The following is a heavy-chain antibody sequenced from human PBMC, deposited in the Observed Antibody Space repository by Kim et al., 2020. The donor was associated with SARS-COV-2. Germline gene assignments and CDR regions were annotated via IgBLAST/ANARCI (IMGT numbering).Heavy chain of an antibody. CDR1: GYSFTSYW. D-gene: IGHD3-10*01. J-gene: IGHJ4*02. Sequence: GESLKISCKGSGYSFTSYWIGWVRQMPGKGLEWMGIIYPGDSDTRYSPSFQGQVTISADKSISTAYLQWSSLKASDTAMYYCARRDYYYGSGSYVFDYWGQGPLVTVSS. CDR3: ARRDYYYGSGSYVFDY. V-gene: IGHV5-51*01. CDR2: IYPGDSDT.